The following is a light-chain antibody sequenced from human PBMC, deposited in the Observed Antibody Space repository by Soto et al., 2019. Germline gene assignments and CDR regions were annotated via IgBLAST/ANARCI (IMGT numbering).Light chain of an antibody. V-gene: IGKV3-20*01. CDR1: QNGGRRY. Sequence: EIVLTQSPGTLSLSPVERATLSCRASQNGGRRYLAWDQQKPGQAPRLVIYGTSNRATGIPDRFSGSGSGTDFSLTISSLEPGDLAIYYCQRYGSSPRTFGQGTKVEL. CDR3: QRYGSSPRT. CDR2: GTS. J-gene: IGKJ1*01.